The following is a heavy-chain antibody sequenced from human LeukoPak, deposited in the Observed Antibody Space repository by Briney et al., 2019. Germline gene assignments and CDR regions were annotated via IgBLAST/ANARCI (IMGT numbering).Heavy chain of an antibody. D-gene: IGHD5-24*01. CDR3: ARGERCLHSPFDY. CDR2: IYYSGST. CDR1: GGSISSYY. J-gene: IGHJ4*02. V-gene: IGHV4-59*01. Sequence: SETLSLTCTVSGGSISSYYWSWIRQPPGKGLEWVGYIYYSGSTNYNPSLKSRLTISVDTSNNHFSLKLRSVTAADTAVYYCARGERCLHSPFDYWGQGTLVTVSS.